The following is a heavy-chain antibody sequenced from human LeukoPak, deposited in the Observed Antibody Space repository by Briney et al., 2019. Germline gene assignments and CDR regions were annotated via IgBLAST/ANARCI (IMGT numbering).Heavy chain of an antibody. CDR1: GGSISSYY. J-gene: IGHJ5*02. Sequence: SETLSLTCTVSGGSISSYYWSWIRQPPGKGLEWIGYIYYSGNIKYNPSLKSRVTISVDTSKNQFSLKLTSVTAADTAVYYCARHLGYCSTTSCYAEFDPWGQGTLVIVSS. D-gene: IGHD2-2*03. V-gene: IGHV4-59*08. CDR2: IYYSGNI. CDR3: ARHLGYCSTTSCYAEFDP.